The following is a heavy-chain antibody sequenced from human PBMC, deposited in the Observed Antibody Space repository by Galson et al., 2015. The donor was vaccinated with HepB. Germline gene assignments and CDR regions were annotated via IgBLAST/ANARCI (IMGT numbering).Heavy chain of an antibody. D-gene: IGHD6-19*01. CDR1: GFTFSDHN. J-gene: IGHJ5*02. V-gene: IGHV3-11*01. CDR3: ARGSNWFHP. Sequence: SLRLSCAASGFTFSDHNMSWIRQAPGKGLEWVSYISSSGNTIVYADSVKGRFTISRDNAKNSLYMQMNNLRAEDTAVYFCARGSNWFHPWGQGTLVTVSS. CDR2: ISSSGNTI.